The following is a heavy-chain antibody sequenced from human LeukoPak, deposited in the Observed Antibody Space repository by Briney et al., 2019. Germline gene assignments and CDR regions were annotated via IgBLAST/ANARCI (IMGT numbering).Heavy chain of an antibody. CDR3: VREDDN. D-gene: IGHD3-9*01. J-gene: IGHJ4*02. Sequence: GGSLRLSCAASGFTFSNYWMTWVRQAPGKGPEWVANIKQDGNEEYYVDSVKGRFTISRDNAKNSLYLQMNSVRAEDTAVYYCVREDDNWGQGILVTVSS. CDR2: IKQDGNEE. V-gene: IGHV3-7*01. CDR1: GFTFSNYW.